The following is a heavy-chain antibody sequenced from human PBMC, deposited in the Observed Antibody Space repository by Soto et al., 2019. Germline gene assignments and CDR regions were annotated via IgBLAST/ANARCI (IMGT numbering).Heavy chain of an antibody. CDR2: IYYSGST. V-gene: IGHV4-31*03. J-gene: IGHJ6*03. D-gene: IGHD1-7*01. CDR1: GGSVSSGGYY. Sequence: SETLSLTCTVSGGSVSSGGYYWSWIRQYPGKGLEWIAHIYYSGSTYYNPSLKSRVSIFVDTSKNQFSLSLNSVTAADTAVYYCARLFWNFGSNFYNYMDVWGKGTTVTVSS. CDR3: ARLFWNFGSNFYNYMDV.